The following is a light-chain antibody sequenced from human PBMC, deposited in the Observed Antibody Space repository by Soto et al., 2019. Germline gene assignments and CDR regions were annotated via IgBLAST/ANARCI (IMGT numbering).Light chain of an antibody. CDR3: QQSSSRPRT. Sequence: DIQMTQSPSSLSASVGDRGTISCRASQNISTYLNWYQQKPGKAPKLLIYAASSLQSGVPSRFSGSGSGTDFTLTISSLQPEDCATYYCQQSSSRPRTFGQGTKVDIK. CDR1: QNISTY. J-gene: IGKJ1*01. CDR2: AAS. V-gene: IGKV1-39*01.